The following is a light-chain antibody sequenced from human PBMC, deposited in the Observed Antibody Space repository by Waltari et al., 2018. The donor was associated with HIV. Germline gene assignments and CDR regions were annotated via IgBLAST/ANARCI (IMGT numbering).Light chain of an antibody. CDR3: SSYTSTTTLYV. CDR2: DVS. Sequence: QSALTQPASVSGSPGQSITISCTGSSSDVGAYNFVSWYQQHPGKAPKLMIYDVSYRPSGVSNRFSGSKSGNTASLTISGLQAEDEADYYCSSYTSTTTLYVFGTGTKVTVL. CDR1: SSDVGAYNF. V-gene: IGLV2-14*03. J-gene: IGLJ1*01.